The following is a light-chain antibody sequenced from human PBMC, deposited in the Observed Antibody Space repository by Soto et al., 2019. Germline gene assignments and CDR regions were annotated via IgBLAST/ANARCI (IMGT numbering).Light chain of an antibody. V-gene: IGKV1-5*01. CDR1: QNISNW. CDR3: QHMRT. Sequence: DIQMTQSPSTLSASVGDRVTITCRASQNISNWIAWYQQKPGKAPKFLIYDASTLESGVPSRFSGSGFGTEFSLTISSLQPDDFGSYYCQHMRTFGQGTKVEIK. J-gene: IGKJ1*01. CDR2: DAS.